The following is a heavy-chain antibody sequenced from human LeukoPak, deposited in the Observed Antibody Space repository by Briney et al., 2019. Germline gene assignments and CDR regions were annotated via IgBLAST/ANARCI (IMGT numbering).Heavy chain of an antibody. Sequence: SETLSLTCAVYGGSFSGYYWSWIRQPPGKGLEWIGEINHSGSTNYNPSLKSRVTIPVDTSKNQFSLKLSSVTAADTAVYYCARHSGSYLIDYWGQGTLVTVSS. CDR2: INHSGST. CDR1: GGSFSGYY. V-gene: IGHV4-34*01. CDR3: ARHSGSYLIDY. D-gene: IGHD1-26*01. J-gene: IGHJ4*02.